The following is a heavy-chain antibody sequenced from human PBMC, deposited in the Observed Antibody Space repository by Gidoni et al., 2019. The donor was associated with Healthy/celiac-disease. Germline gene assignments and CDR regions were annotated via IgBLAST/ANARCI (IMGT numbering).Heavy chain of an antibody. V-gene: IGHV3-23*01. CDR1: GFTFSSYA. D-gene: IGHD3-10*01. CDR2: ISGSGGST. CDR3: AKDRGARNWFDP. Sequence: EVQLLESGGGLVQPGGSLRLSCAASGFTFSSYAMSWVRQAPGKGLEWVSAISGSGGSTYYADAVKGRFTISRDNSKNTLYLQMNSLRAEDTAVYYCAKDRGARNWFDPWGQGTLVTVSS. J-gene: IGHJ5*02.